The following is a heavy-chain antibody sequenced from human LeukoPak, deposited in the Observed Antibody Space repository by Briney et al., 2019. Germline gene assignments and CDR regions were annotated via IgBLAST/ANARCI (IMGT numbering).Heavy chain of an antibody. Sequence: GGSLRLSCAASRFSFSSYAMNWVRQAPGKGLEWVSIIFGNGDTTYYADSVKGRFTVSRDNSKDTLYLQMNDLRPDDTAIYYCAKRNTMVRGGPCFDYWGQGLLVTVSS. CDR2: IFGNGDTT. V-gene: IGHV3-23*01. J-gene: IGHJ4*02. CDR3: AKRNTMVRGGPCFDY. CDR1: RFSFSSYA. D-gene: IGHD3-10*01.